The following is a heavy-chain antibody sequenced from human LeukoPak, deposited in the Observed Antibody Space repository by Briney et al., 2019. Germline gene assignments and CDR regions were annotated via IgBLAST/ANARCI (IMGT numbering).Heavy chain of an antibody. V-gene: IGHV1-2*06. CDR3: ARAGSSGWLFDY. J-gene: IGHJ4*02. CDR2: INPNSGGT. D-gene: IGHD6-19*01. CDR1: GYTFTGYY. Sequence: ASVKVSCKASGYTFTGYYMHWVRHAPGQGLEWMGRINPNSGGTNYAQKFQGRVTMTRDTSISTAYMELSRLRSDDTAEEYCARAGSSGWLFDYWGQGTLVTVSS.